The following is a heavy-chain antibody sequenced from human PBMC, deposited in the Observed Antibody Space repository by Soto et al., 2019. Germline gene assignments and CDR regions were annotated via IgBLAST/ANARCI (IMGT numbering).Heavy chain of an antibody. J-gene: IGHJ3*02. V-gene: IGHV1-18*01. CDR2: ISTYNGNT. CDR1: GYTFTSYG. CDR3: ARDPGYSTTWHQAFDI. Sequence: QVQLVQSGAEVKKPGASVKVSCKASGYTFTSYGIIWVRQAPGQGPEWMGRISTYNGNTNYVQKLQGRVTMTTDTSTSRAYMELRSLRYDDTAVYYCARDPGYSTTWHQAFDIWGQGTMVTVSS. D-gene: IGHD6-13*01.